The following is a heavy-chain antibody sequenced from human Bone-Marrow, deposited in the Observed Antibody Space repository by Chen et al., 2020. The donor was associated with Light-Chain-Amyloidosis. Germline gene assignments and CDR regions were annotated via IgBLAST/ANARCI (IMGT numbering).Heavy chain of an antibody. CDR3: ARQTGIAAAGTPPHAFDI. CDR1: GGPISSSSYY. D-gene: IGHD6-13*01. V-gene: IGHV4-39*07. J-gene: IGHJ3*02. CDR2: IYYSGGT. Sequence: QLQLQESGPGLVKPSETLSLTGTVSGGPISSSSYYWGWIRQPPGKGLEWIESIYYSGGTYYNPSLKSRVTISVDTSKNQFSLKLSSVTAADTAVYYCARQTGIAAAGTPPHAFDIWGQGTMVTVSS.